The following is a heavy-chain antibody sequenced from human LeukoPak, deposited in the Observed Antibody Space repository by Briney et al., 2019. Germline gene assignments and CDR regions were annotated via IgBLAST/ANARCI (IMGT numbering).Heavy chain of an antibody. J-gene: IGHJ4*02. CDR1: GYTFTSYG. CDR2: ISAYNGNT. D-gene: IGHD1-1*01. V-gene: IGHV1-18*01. Sequence: ASVKVSCKASGYTFTSYGISWVRQAPGQGLEWMGWISAYNGNTNYARKLQGRVTMTTDTSTSTAYVELRSLRSDDTAVYYCATASHYPNEIDYWGQGTLVTVSS. CDR3: ATASHYPNEIDY.